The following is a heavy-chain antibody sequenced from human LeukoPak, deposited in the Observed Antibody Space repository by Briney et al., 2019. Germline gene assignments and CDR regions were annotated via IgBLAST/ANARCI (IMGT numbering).Heavy chain of an antibody. V-gene: IGHV3-7*03. D-gene: IGHD6-13*01. J-gene: IGHJ5*02. CDR2: IKQDGSEK. Sequence: GGSLRLSCAASGFTFSSYWMSWVRQAPGKGLEWVANIKQDGSEKYYVDSVKGRSTISRDNAKNSLYLQMNSLRAEDTAIYYCARESPVAATGRSWFDPWGQGTLVTVSS. CDR3: ARESPVAATGRSWFDP. CDR1: GFTFSSYW.